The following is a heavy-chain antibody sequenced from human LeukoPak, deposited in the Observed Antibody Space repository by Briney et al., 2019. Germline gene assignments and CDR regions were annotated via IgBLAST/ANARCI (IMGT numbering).Heavy chain of an antibody. J-gene: IGHJ4*02. CDR2: INPNSGGT. CDR3: ARSSGWKYNIDY. Sequence: ASVKVSCKASGYTSNGYYKHWVRQAPGQGLEWMGWINPNSGGTNYQGRVTMTRDTSISTAYMELSRLRSDDTAMYYCARSSGWKYNIDYWGQGTLVTVSS. D-gene: IGHD6-19*01. V-gene: IGHV1-2*02. CDR1: GYTSNGYY.